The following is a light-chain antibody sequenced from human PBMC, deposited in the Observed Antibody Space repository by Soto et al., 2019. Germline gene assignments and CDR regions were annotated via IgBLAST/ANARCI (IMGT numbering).Light chain of an antibody. CDR2: GAS. J-gene: IGKJ4*01. CDR1: QNIGTY. CDR3: QKYNSAPLT. Sequence: PGERATLSCRASQNIGTYLAWYQHKPGQAPSVLIFGASTRANGVPDRFSGSGSGTDFTLTISRLDPADFATYYCQKYNSAPLTFGGGTKVDIK. V-gene: IGKV3-20*01.